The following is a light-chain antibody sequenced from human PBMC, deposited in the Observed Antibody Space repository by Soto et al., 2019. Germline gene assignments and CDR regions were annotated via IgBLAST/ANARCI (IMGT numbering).Light chain of an antibody. V-gene: IGLV2-14*01. CDR2: EVS. Sequence: QSDLTQPASVSGSPGQSITISCTGTSGDVGGYNSVSWYQQHPGKAPKLMIYEVSNRPSGVSNRFSGSKSGNTASLTISGLQAVDEADYYCSSYTTSSTLLDVFGTGTKLTVL. CDR3: SSYTTSSTLLDV. CDR1: SGDVGGYNS. J-gene: IGLJ1*01.